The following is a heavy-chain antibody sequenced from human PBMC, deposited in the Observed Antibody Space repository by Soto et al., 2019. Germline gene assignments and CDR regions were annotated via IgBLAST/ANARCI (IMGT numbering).Heavy chain of an antibody. CDR1: GGSISSGDYY. D-gene: IGHD3-10*01. CDR2: IYYSGST. V-gene: IGHV4-30-4*01. CDR3: ARDGLIWFGEFYYYYYGMDV. J-gene: IGHJ6*02. Sequence: SETLSLTCTVSGGSISSGDYYWSWIRQPPGKGLEWIGYIYYSGSTYYNPSLKSRVTISVDTSKNQFSLKLSSVTAADTAVYYCARDGLIWFGEFYYYYYGMDVWGQGTTVPSP.